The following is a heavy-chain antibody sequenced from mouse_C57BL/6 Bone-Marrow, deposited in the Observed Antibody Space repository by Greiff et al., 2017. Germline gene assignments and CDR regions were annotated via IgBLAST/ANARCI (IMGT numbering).Heavy chain of an antibody. Sequence: QVQLQQSGAELVKPGASVRISCKASGYTFTDSYINWVKQRPGQGLEWIGQIGPGSGSTYYNEKFKGKATLTAATSSSTAYMQLSSLTSEDSAGYVCERVDYAIPDRGHWTLATASA. D-gene: IGHD2-4*01. J-gene: IGHJ3*01. CDR1: GYTFTDSY. CDR3: ERVDYAIPD. V-gene: IGHV1-77*01. CDR2: IGPGSGST.